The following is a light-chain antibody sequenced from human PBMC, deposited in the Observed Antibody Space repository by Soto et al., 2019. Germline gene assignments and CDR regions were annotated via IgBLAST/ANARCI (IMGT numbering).Light chain of an antibody. V-gene: IGLV1-40*01. CDR1: SSNIGAGYD. J-gene: IGLJ3*02. CDR3: QSYDSSLSGSDWV. CDR2: GNS. Sequence: QSVLTQPPSVSGAPGQRVTISCTGSSSNIGAGYDVHWYQQLPGTAPKLLIYGNSNRPSGVPDRFSGSKSGTSASLAITGLQAEDEADYYGQSYDSSLSGSDWVFGGGTKLTVL.